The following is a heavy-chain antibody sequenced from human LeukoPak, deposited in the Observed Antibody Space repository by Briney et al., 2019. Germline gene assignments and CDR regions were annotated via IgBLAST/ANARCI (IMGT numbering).Heavy chain of an antibody. CDR3: ARRFCNSGNCYLDY. D-gene: IGHD4-23*01. V-gene: IGHV6-1*01. CDR2: TYYRSRWYN. Sequence: SQTLSLTCAISGDSVSSDSVTWTWIRQSPSRGLEWLRRTYYRSRWYNDYAVSVRSRLTINPDTSKNQFSLQLNSVTPDDTAVYYCARRFCNSGNCYLDYWGQRTLVTVSS. J-gene: IGHJ4*02. CDR1: GDSVSSDSVT.